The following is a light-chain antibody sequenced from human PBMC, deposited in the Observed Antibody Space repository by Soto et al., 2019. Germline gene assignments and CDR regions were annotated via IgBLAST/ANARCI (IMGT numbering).Light chain of an antibody. CDR3: QPYNNWPPYT. Sequence: EIVMTQSPATLSVSPGERATLSCRASQSVSSNLAWYQQKPGQAPRLLIYGASTRATGIPARFSGSGSGTGFTLTLSRLQSEDFAVYYCQPYNNWPPYTFGQGTKLEIK. J-gene: IGKJ2*01. CDR1: QSVSSN. V-gene: IGKV3-15*01. CDR2: GAS.